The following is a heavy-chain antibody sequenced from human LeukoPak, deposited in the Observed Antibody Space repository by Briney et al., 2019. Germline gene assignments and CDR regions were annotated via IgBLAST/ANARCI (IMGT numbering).Heavy chain of an antibody. V-gene: IGHV3-23*01. CDR3: AKRVHVAAVGNYFDS. D-gene: IGHD2-15*01. CDR2: ISGGGGVT. J-gene: IGHJ4*02. Sequence: GGSLRLSCAASGFTFSSYAMTWVRQAPGKGLEWVSGISGGGGVTNYADSVKGRFTISRDNSRNTVYLQMKSLSAEDTAVYYCAKRVHVAAVGNYFDSWGQGTLVTVSS. CDR1: GFTFSSYA.